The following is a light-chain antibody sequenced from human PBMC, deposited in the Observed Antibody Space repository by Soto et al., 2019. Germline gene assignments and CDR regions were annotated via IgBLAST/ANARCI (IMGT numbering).Light chain of an antibody. CDR1: QGISSW. J-gene: IGKJ4*01. V-gene: IGKV1-12*01. CDR2: AAS. Sequence: ETQMTHAPSAVAEPVGGRVHLTCLASQGISSWLAWYQQKPGKAPKLLIYAASSLQSGVPSRFSGSGSGTDFTLTISSLQPEDFATYYCQKANSFPLTFGGGTKGAIK. CDR3: QKANSFPLT.